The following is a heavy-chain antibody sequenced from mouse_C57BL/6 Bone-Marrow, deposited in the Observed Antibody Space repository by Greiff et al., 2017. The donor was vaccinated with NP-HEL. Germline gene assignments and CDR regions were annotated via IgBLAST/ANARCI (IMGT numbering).Heavy chain of an antibody. CDR2: IYPGSGST. Sequence: QVQLKQSGAELVKPGASVKMSCKASGYTFTSYWITWVKQRPGQGLEWIGDIYPGSGSTNYNEKFKSKATLTVDTSSSTAYMQLSSLTSEDSAVYYCARDPYYYGRDYYAMDYWGQGTSVTVSS. CDR1: GYTFTSYW. D-gene: IGHD1-1*01. V-gene: IGHV1-55*01. CDR3: ARDPYYYGRDYYAMDY. J-gene: IGHJ4*01.